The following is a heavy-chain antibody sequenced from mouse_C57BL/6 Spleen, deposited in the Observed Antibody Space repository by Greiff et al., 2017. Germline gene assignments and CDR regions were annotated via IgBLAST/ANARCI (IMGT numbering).Heavy chain of an antibody. Sequence: VQLQQSGPGLVKPSQSLSLTCSVTGYSITSGYYWNWIRQFPGNQLEWMGYISYDGSNNYNPSLKNRISITRDTSKNQFFLKLNSVTTEDTATYYCASGVYYGNPDFDVGGTGTTVTVSS. V-gene: IGHV3-6*01. J-gene: IGHJ1*03. D-gene: IGHD2-1*01. CDR3: ASGVYYGNPDFDV. CDR2: ISYDGSN. CDR1: GYSITSGYY.